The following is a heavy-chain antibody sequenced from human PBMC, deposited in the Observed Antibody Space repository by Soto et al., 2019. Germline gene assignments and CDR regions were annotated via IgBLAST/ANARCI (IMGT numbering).Heavy chain of an antibody. V-gene: IGHV3-74*01. Sequence: XGSLILSCTASGFTFSSYWMHWVRQAPGKGLVWVSRINSDGSSTSYADSVKGRFTISRDNSKNTLYLQMNSLRAEDTAVYYCAKYPGIAAAGGPGHDDWGQGTLVTVSS. CDR1: GFTFSSYW. CDR2: INSDGSST. D-gene: IGHD6-13*01. J-gene: IGHJ4*02. CDR3: AKYPGIAAAGGPGHDD.